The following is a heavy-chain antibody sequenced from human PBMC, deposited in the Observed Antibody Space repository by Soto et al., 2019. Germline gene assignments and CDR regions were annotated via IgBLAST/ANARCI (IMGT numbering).Heavy chain of an antibody. J-gene: IGHJ3*02. CDR3: AATYYYDSSGYYYGDDALDI. V-gene: IGHV3-7*03. CDR1: GFAFSNYW. D-gene: IGHD3-22*01. Sequence: VGSLSLSCAASGFAFSNYWMTLVRQAPGKGLEGVANIKHDGSEKYYVDSVKGRFTISRDNAKKSLYLQMNSLRAEDTAVYYCAATYYYDSSGYYYGDDALDIWGQGTMVTVSS. CDR2: IKHDGSEK.